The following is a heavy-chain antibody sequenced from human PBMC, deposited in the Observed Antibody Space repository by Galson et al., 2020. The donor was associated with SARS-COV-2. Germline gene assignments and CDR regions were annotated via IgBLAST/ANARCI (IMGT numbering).Heavy chain of an antibody. J-gene: IGHJ4*02. D-gene: IGHD1-7*01. CDR3: AKDQERWYNWNYEGPHFDY. Sequence: GGSLRLSCAASGFTFRSYGMHWVRQAPGKGLEWVAVIWYDGSNKYYADSVKGRFTISRDNSKNTLYLQMNSLRAEDTAVYYCAKDQERWYNWNYEGPHFDYWGQGTLVTVSS. V-gene: IGHV3-33*06. CDR2: IWYDGSNK. CDR1: GFTFRSYG.